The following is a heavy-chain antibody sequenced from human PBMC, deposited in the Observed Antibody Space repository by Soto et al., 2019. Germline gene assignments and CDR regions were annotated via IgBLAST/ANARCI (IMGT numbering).Heavy chain of an antibody. CDR1: GFSIISYY. Sequence: PSETLSLTCTVSGFSIISYYWSWIRQPPGKGLEWIGYIYYSGSTNYNPSLKSRVTISVDTSKNQFSLKLSSVTAADTAVYYCARDRMGSSWYAEFDPWGQGTLVTVSS. CDR2: IYYSGST. V-gene: IGHV4-59*01. D-gene: IGHD6-13*01. J-gene: IGHJ5*02. CDR3: ARDRMGSSWYAEFDP.